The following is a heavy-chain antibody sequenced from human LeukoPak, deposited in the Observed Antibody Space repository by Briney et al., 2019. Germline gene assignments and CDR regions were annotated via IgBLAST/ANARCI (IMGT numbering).Heavy chain of an antibody. CDR1: GYSFTSYW. Sequence: GESPKISCKGSGYSFTSYWIGWVRQMPGKGLEWMGIIYPGDSDTRNSPSFQGQVTISADKSISTAYLQWSSLKASDTAMYYCARDTTYYDFWSGYPSWKFDYWGQGTLVTVSS. CDR3: ARDTTYYDFWSGYPSWKFDY. D-gene: IGHD3-3*01. CDR2: IYPGDSDT. V-gene: IGHV5-51*01. J-gene: IGHJ4*02.